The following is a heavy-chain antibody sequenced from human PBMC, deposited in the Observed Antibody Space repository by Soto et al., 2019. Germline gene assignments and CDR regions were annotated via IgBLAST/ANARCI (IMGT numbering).Heavy chain of an antibody. Sequence: TGGSLRLSCAASGFTFSSYAMHWVRQAPGKGLEYFSAITSNGGNTDYASSVKGRFTISRDNSKNTLYLQMGSLRSEDTAVYYCARDRQQLNWFDPWGQGTLVTVSS. CDR1: GFTFSSYA. D-gene: IGHD6-13*01. V-gene: IGHV3-64*01. CDR2: ITSNGGNT. J-gene: IGHJ5*02. CDR3: ARDRQQLNWFDP.